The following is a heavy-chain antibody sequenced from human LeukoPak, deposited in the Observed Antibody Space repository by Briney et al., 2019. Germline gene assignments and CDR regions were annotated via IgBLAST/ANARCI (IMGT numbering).Heavy chain of an antibody. J-gene: IGHJ4*02. V-gene: IGHV3-53*01. CDR1: GFTVSSNY. CDR3: AKTDHPEWLSPN. D-gene: IGHD3-3*01. CDR2: IYSGGST. Sequence: GGSLRLSCAASGFTVSSNYMSWVRQAPGKGLEWVSVIYSGGSTYYADSVKGRFTISRDNSKNTLYLQMNSLRAEDTAVYYCAKTDHPEWLSPNWGQGTLVTVSS.